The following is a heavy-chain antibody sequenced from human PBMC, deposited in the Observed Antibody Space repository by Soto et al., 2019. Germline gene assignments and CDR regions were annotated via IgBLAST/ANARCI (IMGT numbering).Heavy chain of an antibody. J-gene: IGHJ4*02. CDR1: GGTFSSYA. CDR2: INPSGGST. D-gene: IGHD2-2*01. V-gene: IGHV1-46*03. Sequence: ASVKVSCKASGGTFSSYAISWVRQATGQGLEWMGIINPSGGSTSYAQKFQGRVTMTRDTSTSTVYMELSSLRSEDTAVYYCARVGGRYCSSTSCYGLGYWGQGTLVTVSS. CDR3: ARVGGRYCSSTSCYGLGY.